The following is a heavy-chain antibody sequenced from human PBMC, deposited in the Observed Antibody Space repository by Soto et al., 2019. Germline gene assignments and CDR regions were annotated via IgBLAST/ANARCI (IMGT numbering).Heavy chain of an antibody. V-gene: IGHV3-30*18. CDR2: ISYDGSNK. J-gene: IGHJ4*02. CDR3: AKGDVNYDILTGYSG. CDR1: GFTFSSYG. Sequence: QVQLVESGGGVVQPGRSLRLSCAASGFTFSSYGMHWVRQAPGKGLEWVAVISYDGSNKYYADSVKGRFTISRDNSKNTLYLQMNRLRADDTAVYYCAKGDVNYDILTGYSGWGQGTLVTVSS. D-gene: IGHD3-9*01.